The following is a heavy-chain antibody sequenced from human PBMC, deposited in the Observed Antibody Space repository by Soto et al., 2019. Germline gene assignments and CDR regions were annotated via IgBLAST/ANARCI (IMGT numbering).Heavy chain of an antibody. D-gene: IGHD2-15*01. CDR1: GYTFTSYY. J-gene: IGHJ4*02. V-gene: IGHV1-2*04. CDR2: INPNSGGT. Sequence: ASVKVSCKASGYTFTSYYMHWVRQAPGQGLEWMGWINPNSGGTNDAQKFQGWVTMTRDTSISTAYMELSRLRSDDTAVYYCARDSPFGYCSGGSCYSLAFDSWGQGTLVTVSS. CDR3: ARDSPFGYCSGGSCYSLAFDS.